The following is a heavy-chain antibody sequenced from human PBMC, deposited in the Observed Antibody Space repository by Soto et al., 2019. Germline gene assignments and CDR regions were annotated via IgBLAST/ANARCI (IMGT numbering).Heavy chain of an antibody. Sequence: ASVKVSCKASGGTFSSYAISWVREAPGQGLEWMGGIIPIFGTANYAQKFQGRVTITADKSTSTAYMELSSLRSEDTAVYYCARDNRGHYDILTGYPFNYWGQGTLVTVSS. CDR3: ARDNRGHYDILTGYPFNY. D-gene: IGHD3-9*01. J-gene: IGHJ4*02. V-gene: IGHV1-69*06. CDR2: IIPIFGTA. CDR1: GGTFSSYA.